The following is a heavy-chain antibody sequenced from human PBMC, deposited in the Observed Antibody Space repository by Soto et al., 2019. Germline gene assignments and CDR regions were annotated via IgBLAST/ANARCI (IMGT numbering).Heavy chain of an antibody. CDR2: IKQNGREK. CDR1: GFTFSSYW. Sequence: VQLVESGGGLVQPGGSLRLSCAASGFTFSSYWMSWVRQSPGKGLEWVANIKQNGREKNYVDSVEGRFTISRDNAKNSLYLQMNSLRAEDTAVYYCAREVYCGGDCYSYFDLWGQGTLVTVSS. J-gene: IGHJ4*02. V-gene: IGHV3-7*04. D-gene: IGHD2-21*02. CDR3: AREVYCGGDCYSYFDL.